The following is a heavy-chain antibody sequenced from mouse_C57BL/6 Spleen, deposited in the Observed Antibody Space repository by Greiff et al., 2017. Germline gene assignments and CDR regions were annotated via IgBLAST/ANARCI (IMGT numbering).Heavy chain of an antibody. CDR1: GYTFSSYW. Sequence: QVQLKESGAELVKPGASVKISCKASGYTFSSYWMKWVKQRPGKGLEWIGQIDPGDGDTNYNGKFKGKATLTADKSSSTAYMQLSSLASEDSAVYCCAGVSYARFAMGYWGQGTSVTVSA. V-gene: IGHV1-80*01. CDR2: IDPGDGDT. D-gene: IGHD6-5*01. CDR3: AGVSYARFAMGY. J-gene: IGHJ4*01.